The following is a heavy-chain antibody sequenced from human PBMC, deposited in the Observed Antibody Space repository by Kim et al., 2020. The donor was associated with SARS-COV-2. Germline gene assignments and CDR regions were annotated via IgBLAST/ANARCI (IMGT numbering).Heavy chain of an antibody. CDR1: GFTFTNAW. D-gene: IGHD6-19*01. CDR3: TTEVMLGGWYHDY. J-gene: IGHJ4*02. CDR2: IKSKTDGGTT. V-gene: IGHV3-15*01. Sequence: GGSLRLSCAASGFTFTNAWITWVRQAPGRGLEWVGRIKSKTDGGTTDYAAPVKGRFTISRDVSKNTLYLQMNSLKTEDTAVYYCTTEVMLGGWYHDYWGQGTLVSVSS.